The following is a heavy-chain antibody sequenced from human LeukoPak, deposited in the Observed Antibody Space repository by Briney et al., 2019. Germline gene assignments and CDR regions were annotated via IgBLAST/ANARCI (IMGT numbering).Heavy chain of an antibody. CDR1: GGSFSGYY. CDR2: INHSGST. Sequence: TSETLSLTCAVYGGSFSGYYWSWIRQPPGKGLEWIGEINHSGSTNYNPSLKSRVTISVDTSKNQFSLTLNSVTAADTAVYYCARLGTIFGVAYWGQGTLVTVSS. CDR3: ARLGTIFGVAY. D-gene: IGHD3-3*01. V-gene: IGHV4-34*01. J-gene: IGHJ4*02.